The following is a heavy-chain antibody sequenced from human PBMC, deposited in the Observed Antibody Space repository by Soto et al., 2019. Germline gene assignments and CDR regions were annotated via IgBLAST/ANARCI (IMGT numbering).Heavy chain of an antibody. CDR3: AKDQASGQGSFDS. CDR2: ISYDGSNQ. Sequence: VKLVESGGGVVQPGGSLRLSCAASGFTFNIYGMHWVRQAPDKGLERVALISYDGSNQYYADSVKGRFTISRDNSKNSLFLQLNSLRADDTAVYYCAKDQASGQGSFDSWGQGTLVNVSS. CDR1: GFTFNIYG. J-gene: IGHJ4*02. V-gene: IGHV3-30*18.